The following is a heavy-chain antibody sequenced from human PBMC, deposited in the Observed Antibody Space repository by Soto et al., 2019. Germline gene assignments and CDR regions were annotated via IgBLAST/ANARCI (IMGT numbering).Heavy chain of an antibody. D-gene: IGHD2-2*02. CDR2: INPNSGGT. Sequence: ASVKVSCKASGYTFSGYYIHWLRQAPGQGLEWMGWINPNSGGTNYAQKFQGRVTVTRDTPTSTAYMELSRLTSDDTAVYYCARSLTEGYCTVTGCYTRPLYGMDVWGQGTTVTVS. J-gene: IGHJ6*02. V-gene: IGHV1-2*02. CDR3: ARSLTEGYCTVTGCYTRPLYGMDV. CDR1: GYTFSGYY.